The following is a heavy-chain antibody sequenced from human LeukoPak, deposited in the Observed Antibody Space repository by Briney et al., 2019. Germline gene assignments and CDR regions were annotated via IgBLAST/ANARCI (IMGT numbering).Heavy chain of an antibody. CDR3: ARRHDYGDP. CDR2: ITSSGRTI. D-gene: IGHD4-17*01. Sequence: GGSLRLSCAASGFSFSDYYVSWIRQAPGKGLEWVSYITSSGRTIYYADSVKGRFTISRDNAKNSLYLQMNSLRAEDTAVYFCARRHDYGDPWGQGTLVTVSS. J-gene: IGHJ5*02. V-gene: IGHV3-11*01. CDR1: GFSFSDYY.